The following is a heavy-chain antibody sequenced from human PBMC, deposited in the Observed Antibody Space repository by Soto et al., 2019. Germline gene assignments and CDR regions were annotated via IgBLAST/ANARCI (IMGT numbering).Heavy chain of an antibody. CDR2: INSDGSST. D-gene: IGHD4-17*01. CDR3: ARVVDGDYVEDF. Sequence: GGSLRLSCAASGFTFSSYWMHWVRQAPGKGLVWVSRINSDGSSTSYADSVKGRFTISRDNAKNTLYLQMNSLRAEDTAVYYCARVVDGDYVEDFWGQGTLVTVSS. V-gene: IGHV3-74*01. CDR1: GFTFSSYW. J-gene: IGHJ4*02.